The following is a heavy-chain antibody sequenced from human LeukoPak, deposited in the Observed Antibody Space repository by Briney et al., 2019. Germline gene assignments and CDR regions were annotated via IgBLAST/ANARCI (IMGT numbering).Heavy chain of an antibody. CDR3: ARHDYDSTAAFDI. J-gene: IGHJ3*02. CDR2: IYHSGST. V-gene: IGHV4-30-2*02. D-gene: IGHD3-22*01. Sequence: HPSETLSLTCTVSGGSISSGGYYWSWIRQPPGKGLEWIGYIYHSGSTYYNPSLKSRVTISVDRSKNQFSLKLSSVTAADTAVYYCARHDYDSTAAFDIWGQGTMVTVSS. CDR1: GGSISSGGYY.